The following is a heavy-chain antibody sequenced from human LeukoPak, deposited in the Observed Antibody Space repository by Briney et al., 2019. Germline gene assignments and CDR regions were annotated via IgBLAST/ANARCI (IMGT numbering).Heavy chain of an antibody. V-gene: IGHV4-59*08. CDR1: GGSISRDY. J-gene: IGHJ5*02. CDR2: IYYSGST. Sequence: SETLSLTCTVSGGSISRDYWSWIRQPPGKGLEWIGYIYYSGSTDYNPSLKSRATISVDTSKNQFSLKLNSVTAADTAVYYCARRKVATKWFDPWGQGTLVTVSS. CDR3: ARRKVATKWFDP. D-gene: IGHD5-12*01.